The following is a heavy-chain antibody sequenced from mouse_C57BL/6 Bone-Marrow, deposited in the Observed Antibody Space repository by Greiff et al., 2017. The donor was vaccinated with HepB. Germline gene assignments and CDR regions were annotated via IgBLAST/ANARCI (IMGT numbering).Heavy chain of an antibody. Sequence: VQGVESGAELARPGASVKLSCKASGYTFTSYGISWVKQRTGQGLEWIGEIYPRSGNTYYNEKFKGKATLTADKSSSTAYMELRSLTSEDSAVYFCASRGSITTVVYFDYWGQGTTLTVSS. CDR1: GYTFTSYG. CDR3: ASRGSITTVVYFDY. J-gene: IGHJ2*01. D-gene: IGHD1-1*01. CDR2: IYPRSGNT. V-gene: IGHV1-81*01.